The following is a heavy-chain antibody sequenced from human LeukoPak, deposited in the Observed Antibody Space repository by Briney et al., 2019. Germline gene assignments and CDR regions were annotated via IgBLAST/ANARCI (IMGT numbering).Heavy chain of an antibody. V-gene: IGHV4-39*07. Sequence: SETLSLTCTVSGGSISSSSYYWGWVRQPPGKGPEWIGTIYYSGTTYYNPSLKSRVTVSVDTSKNQFSLKLSSVTAADTAVYYCARTYSGRSYYFDCWGQGTLVTVSS. CDR3: ARTYSGRSYYFDC. J-gene: IGHJ4*02. CDR2: IYYSGTT. CDR1: GGSISSSSYY. D-gene: IGHD1-26*01.